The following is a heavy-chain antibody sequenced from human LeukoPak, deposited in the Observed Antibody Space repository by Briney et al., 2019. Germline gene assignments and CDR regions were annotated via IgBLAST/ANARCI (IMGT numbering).Heavy chain of an antibody. CDR1: GYTFTSYY. CDR2: INPSGGST. D-gene: IGHD4-17*01. Sequence: ASVKVSCKASGYTFTSYYMQWVRQAPGHGLEWMGIINPSGGSTSYAQKFQGRVTMTRDTSTSTVYMELSSLRSEDTAVYYCARESNGDPDVYYYGMDVWGQGTTVTVSS. CDR3: ARESNGDPDVYYYGMDV. V-gene: IGHV1-46*01. J-gene: IGHJ6*02.